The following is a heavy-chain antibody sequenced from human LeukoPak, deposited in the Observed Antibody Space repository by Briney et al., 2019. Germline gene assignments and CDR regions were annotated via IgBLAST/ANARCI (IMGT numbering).Heavy chain of an antibody. V-gene: IGHV1-2*02. CDR2: INPNSGGT. CDR3: ATPYYYDSSGYGVVEY. J-gene: IGHJ4*02. Sequence: ASVKVSCKASGYTFTGYYIHWVRQAPGQGLEWMGWINPNSGGTNYAQKFQGRVTMTRDTSISTAYMELSRLRSDDTAVYYCATPYYYDSSGYGVVEYWGQGTLVTVSS. CDR1: GYTFTGYY. D-gene: IGHD3-22*01.